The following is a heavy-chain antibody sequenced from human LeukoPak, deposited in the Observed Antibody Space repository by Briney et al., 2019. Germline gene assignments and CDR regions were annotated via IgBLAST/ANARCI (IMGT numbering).Heavy chain of an antibody. CDR2: IYTSGST. CDR1: GGSISSYY. Sequence: SETLSLTCTVSGGSISSYYWSWIRQPAGKGLEWIGRIYTSGSTNYNPSLKSRAAMSVYTSTNQFSLKLSSVTAADTAVYYCATTIQQLGNGNFDYWGQGTLVTVSS. V-gene: IGHV4-4*07. D-gene: IGHD6-13*01. CDR3: ATTIQQLGNGNFDY. J-gene: IGHJ4*02.